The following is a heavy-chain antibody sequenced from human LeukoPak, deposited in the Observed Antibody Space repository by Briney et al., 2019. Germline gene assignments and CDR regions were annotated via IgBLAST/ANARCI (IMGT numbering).Heavy chain of an antibody. J-gene: IGHJ4*02. Sequence: GASVKVSCKASGYTFTSYGISWVRQAPGQGLEWMGWISAYNGNTNYAQKLLGRVTMTTDTSTSTAYMELRSLRSDDTAVYYCARARAAGTPTLFDYWGQGTLVTVSS. CDR3: ARARAAGTPTLFDY. CDR2: ISAYNGNT. D-gene: IGHD6-13*01. CDR1: GYTFTSYG. V-gene: IGHV1-18*04.